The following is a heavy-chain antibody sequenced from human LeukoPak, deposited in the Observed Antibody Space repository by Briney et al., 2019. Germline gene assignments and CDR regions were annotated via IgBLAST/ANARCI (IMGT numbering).Heavy chain of an antibody. J-gene: IGHJ3*02. CDR3: ARGTITDDAFDI. CDR1: GFTFSSYA. D-gene: IGHD5-24*01. Sequence: GGSLRLSCAASGFTFSSYAMHWVRQAPGKGLEWVAVISYDGSNKYYADSVKGRFTISRDNSKNTLYLQMNSLRAEDTAVYYCARGTITDDAFDIWGQGTMVTVSS. V-gene: IGHV3-30-3*01. CDR2: ISYDGSNK.